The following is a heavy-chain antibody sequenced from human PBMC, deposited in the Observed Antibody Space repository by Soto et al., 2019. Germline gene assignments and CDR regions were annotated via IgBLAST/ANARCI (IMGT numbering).Heavy chain of an antibody. V-gene: IGHV3-33*01. CDR2: IWYDGSNK. CDR3: ARDGNYDFWSGYQSPTYYGMDV. D-gene: IGHD3-3*01. J-gene: IGHJ6*02. CDR1: GFTFSSYG. Sequence: GGSLRLSCAASGFTFSSYGMHWVRQAPGKGLEWVAVIWYDGSNKYYADSVKGRFTISRDNSKNTLYLQMNSLRAEDTAVYYCARDGNYDFWSGYQSPTYYGMDVWGQGTTVTVSS.